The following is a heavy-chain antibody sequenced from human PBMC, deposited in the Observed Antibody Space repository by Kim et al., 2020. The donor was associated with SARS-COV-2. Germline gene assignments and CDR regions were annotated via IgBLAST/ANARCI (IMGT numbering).Heavy chain of an antibody. V-gene: IGHV3-30*04. CDR3: ARDPDPYGLEAFDI. CDR2: ISYDGSNK. CDR1: GFTFSSYA. D-gene: IGHD3-10*01. J-gene: IGHJ3*02. Sequence: GGSLRLSCAASGFTFSSYAMHWVRQAPGKGLEWVAVISYDGSNKYYADSVKGRFTISRDNSKNTLYLQMNSLRAEDTAVYYCARDPDPYGLEAFDIWGQGTMVTVSS.